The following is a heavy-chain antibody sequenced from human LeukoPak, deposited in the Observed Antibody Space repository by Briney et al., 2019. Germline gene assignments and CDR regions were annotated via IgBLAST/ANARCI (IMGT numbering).Heavy chain of an antibody. CDR2: ISAYNGNT. CDR3: ASPTFVVVPAAMGHYYYYGMDV. V-gene: IGHV1-18*01. D-gene: IGHD2-2*01. Sequence: ASVKVSCKASGYTFTSYGISWVRQAPGQGLEWMGWISAYNGNTNYAQKLQGRVTMTTDTSTSTAYMELRSLRSEDTAVYYCASPTFVVVPAAMGHYYYYGMDVWGQGTTVTVSS. J-gene: IGHJ6*02. CDR1: GYTFTSYG.